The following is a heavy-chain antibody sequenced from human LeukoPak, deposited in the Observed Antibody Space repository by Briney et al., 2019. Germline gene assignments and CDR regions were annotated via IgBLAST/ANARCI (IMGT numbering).Heavy chain of an antibody. CDR1: GGSISSSSYY. V-gene: IGHV4-39*02. Sequence: SETLSLTCTVSGGSISSSSYYWDWIRQPPGKGLEWTGSIYYSGSTYYNPSLKSRVTISVGTSKNQFSVRLSSVTAADMGVYYCARESTQPDYEVWSGYPLFGTNLKRNGFDPWGQGTLVTVSS. CDR2: IYYSGST. D-gene: IGHD3-3*01. CDR3: ARESTQPDYEVWSGYPLFGTNLKRNGFDP. J-gene: IGHJ5*02.